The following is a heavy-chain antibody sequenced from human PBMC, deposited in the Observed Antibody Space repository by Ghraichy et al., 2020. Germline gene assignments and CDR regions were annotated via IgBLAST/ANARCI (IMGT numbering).Heavy chain of an antibody. CDR2: IYSGGST. V-gene: IGHV3-53*01. J-gene: IGHJ6*02. D-gene: IGHD5-18*01. CDR3: AREQIQLWPNYYYYGMDV. CDR1: GFTVSGNY. Sequence: GVLNISCAASGFTVSGNYMSWVRQAPGKGLEWVSLIYSGGSTYYADSVTGRFTISRDISKNTLYLQMNSLRAEDTAVYYCAREQIQLWPNYYYYGMDVWGQGTTVTVSS.